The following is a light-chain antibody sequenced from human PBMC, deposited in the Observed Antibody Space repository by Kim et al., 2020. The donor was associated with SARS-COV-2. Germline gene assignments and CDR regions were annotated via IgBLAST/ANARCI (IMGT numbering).Light chain of an antibody. V-gene: IGLV2-11*03. Sequence: GQSVTISCTGTSSDVGSYNDVSWYQQHPGKATKVMIYDVSKRPSGVPDRFSGSKSGNTASLTISGLQADDEADYYCCSYAGTFTSLFGGGTQLTVL. CDR2: DVS. CDR3: CSYAGTFTSL. J-gene: IGLJ2*01. CDR1: SSDVGSYND.